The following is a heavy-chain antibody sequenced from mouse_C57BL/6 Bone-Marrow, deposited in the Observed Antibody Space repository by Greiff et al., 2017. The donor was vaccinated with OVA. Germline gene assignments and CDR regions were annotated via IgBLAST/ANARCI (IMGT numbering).Heavy chain of an antibody. CDR1: GYTFTSYS. Sequence: QVQLQQSGAELARPGASVKMSCKASGYTFTSYSMHWVKQRPGQGLEWIGYINPSSGYTKYNQKFKGKATLTADKSSSTAYMQLSSLTSEDSAVYYGAREGGHYYGSSDGFDYWGQGTTLTVSA. CDR3: AREGGHYYGSSDGFDY. CDR2: INPSSGYT. J-gene: IGHJ2*01. D-gene: IGHD1-1*01. V-gene: IGHV1-4*01.